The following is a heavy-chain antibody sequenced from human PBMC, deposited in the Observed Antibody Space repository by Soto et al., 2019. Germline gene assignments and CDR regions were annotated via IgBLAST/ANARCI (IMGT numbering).Heavy chain of an antibody. J-gene: IGHJ4*02. CDR1: GFSLSTSGVG. D-gene: IGHD4-17*01. Sequence: SGPTLVKPTQTLTLTCTFSGFSLSTSGVGVGWIRQPPGKALEWLALIYWDDDKPYSPSLKSRLTITKDTSKNQVVLTMTNMDPVDTATYYCARTDETTVTTNPFDYWGQGTLVTVSS. CDR3: ARTDETTVTTNPFDY. V-gene: IGHV2-5*02. CDR2: IYWDDDK.